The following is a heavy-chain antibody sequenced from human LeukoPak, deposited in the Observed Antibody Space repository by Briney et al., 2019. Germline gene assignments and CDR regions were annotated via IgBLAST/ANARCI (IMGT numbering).Heavy chain of an antibody. CDR1: GGSFSGYY. CDR3: ARGCV. J-gene: IGHJ6*02. Sequence: SETLSLTCAVYGGSFSGYYWSWIRQPPGKGLEWIGEINHSGSTNYNPSLKSRVTISVDTSKNQFSLKLSSVTAADTAVYYCARGCVWGLGTTVTVSS. V-gene: IGHV4-34*01. CDR2: INHSGST.